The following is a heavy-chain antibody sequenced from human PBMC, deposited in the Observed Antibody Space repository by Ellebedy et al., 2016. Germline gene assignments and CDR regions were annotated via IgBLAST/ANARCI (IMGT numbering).Heavy chain of an antibody. D-gene: IGHD3-16*01. J-gene: IGHJ4*02. CDR1: GFTFSDDY. CDR3: ARGPLGGLDY. V-gene: IGHV3-11*04. Sequence: GGSLRLXCAASGFTFSDDYMSWIRQAPGKGLEWVSAISGSGGSTYYADSVKGRFTISRDNAKNTLYLQMNNLRAEDTAVYYCARGPLGGLDYWGQGTLVTVSS. CDR2: ISGSGGST.